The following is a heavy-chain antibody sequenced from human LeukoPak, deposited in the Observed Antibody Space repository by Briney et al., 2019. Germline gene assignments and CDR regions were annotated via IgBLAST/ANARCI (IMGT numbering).Heavy chain of an antibody. D-gene: IGHD6-13*01. Sequence: GGSLRLSCAASGFAFSSFCMHWVRQAPGKGLEWVSAISGSGGSTYYADSVKGRFTISKDNSKNTLYLQMNSLRAEDTAVYYCAKDEYSSSWYVGAFDIWGQGTMVTVSS. CDR3: AKDEYSSSWYVGAFDI. CDR2: ISGSGGST. CDR1: GFAFSSFC. V-gene: IGHV3-23*01. J-gene: IGHJ3*02.